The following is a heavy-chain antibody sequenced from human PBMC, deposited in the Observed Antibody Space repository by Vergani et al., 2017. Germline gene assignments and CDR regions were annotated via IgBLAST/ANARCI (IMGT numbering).Heavy chain of an antibody. CDR1: GFTFDDYG. D-gene: IGHD6-19*01. Sequence: EVQLVESGGGVVRPGGSLRLSCAASGFTFDDYGMSWVRQAPGKGLEWVSLISWDGGSTYYADSVKGRFTISRDNSKNSLYLQMNSLRTEDTALYYCAKDIRGSSGWSIIDYWGQGTLVTVSS. V-gene: IGHV3-43*01. J-gene: IGHJ4*02. CDR3: AKDIRGSSGWSIIDY. CDR2: ISWDGGST.